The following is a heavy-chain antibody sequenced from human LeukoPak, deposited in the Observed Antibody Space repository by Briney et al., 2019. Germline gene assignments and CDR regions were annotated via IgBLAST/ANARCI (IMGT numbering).Heavy chain of an antibody. Sequence: GGSLRLSCAASGFXFSSHWISWVRQAPGKGLEWVAIIKTDGSDEDYVDAVKGRSTISRDNAKNCLYLQMNNLRAEDTAVYYCARDWNGSGWPTDYWGQGTLVTVSS. D-gene: IGHD6-19*01. V-gene: IGHV3-7*05. CDR3: ARDWNGSGWPTDY. CDR1: GFXFSSHW. J-gene: IGHJ4*02. CDR2: IKTDGSDE.